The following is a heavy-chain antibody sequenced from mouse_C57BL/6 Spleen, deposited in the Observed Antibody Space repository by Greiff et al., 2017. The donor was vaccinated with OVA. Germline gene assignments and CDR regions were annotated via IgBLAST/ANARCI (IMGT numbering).Heavy chain of an antibody. J-gene: IGHJ3*01. CDR1: GYTFTSYW. Sequence: QVQLQQPGAELVRPGSSVKLSCKASGYTFTSYWMHWVKQRPIQGLEWIGNIDPSDSETHYNQKFKDKATLTVDKSSSTAYMQLSSLTSEDSAVYYCARSGYSTSWFAYWGQGTLVTVSA. D-gene: IGHD2-5*01. V-gene: IGHV1-52*01. CDR2: IDPSDSET. CDR3: ARSGYSTSWFAY.